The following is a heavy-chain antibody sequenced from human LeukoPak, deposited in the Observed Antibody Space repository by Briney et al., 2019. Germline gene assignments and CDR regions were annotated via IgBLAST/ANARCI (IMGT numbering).Heavy chain of an antibody. D-gene: IGHD2-2*01. Sequence: SETLSLTCTVSSGSISTSNYYWGWVRQPPGKALEWIGNIFYSGITNYNPSLKSRVTISVDTSKNQFSLKLSSVTAADTAVYYCARGPYCSSTSCYQLFDPWGQGTLVTVSS. J-gene: IGHJ5*02. CDR1: SGSISTSNYY. V-gene: IGHV4-61*05. CDR3: ARGPYCSSTSCYQLFDP. CDR2: IFYSGIT.